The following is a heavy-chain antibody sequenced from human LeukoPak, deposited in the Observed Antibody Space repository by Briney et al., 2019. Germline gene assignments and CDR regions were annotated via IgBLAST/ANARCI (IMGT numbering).Heavy chain of an antibody. V-gene: IGHV4-34*01. J-gene: IGHJ4*02. Sequence: SETLSLTCAVYGGSFSGYYWSWIRQPPGKGLEWIGEINHSGSTNYNPSLKCRVTISVDTSKNQFSLKLSSVTAADTAVYYCARGFGVYYDSSGYYPFDYWGQGTLVTVSS. CDR2: INHSGST. CDR3: ARGFGVYYDSSGYYPFDY. D-gene: IGHD3-22*01. CDR1: GGSFSGYY.